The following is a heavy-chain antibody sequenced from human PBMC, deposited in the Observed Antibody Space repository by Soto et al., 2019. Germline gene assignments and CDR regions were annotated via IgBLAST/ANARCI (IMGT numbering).Heavy chain of an antibody. Sequence: QVQLQESGPGLVKPSETLSLTCTVSNGSISNFYWNCIRQSAGTGLEWIGRIHGSGSATYNPSLRSRVTMSVDTYKNQFSLKVNSVTGADTAVYYCARSSHKESWFDPWGQGTLVTVSA. J-gene: IGHJ5*02. CDR1: NGSISNFY. D-gene: IGHD6-13*01. CDR3: ARSSHKESWFDP. V-gene: IGHV4-4*07. CDR2: IHGSGSA.